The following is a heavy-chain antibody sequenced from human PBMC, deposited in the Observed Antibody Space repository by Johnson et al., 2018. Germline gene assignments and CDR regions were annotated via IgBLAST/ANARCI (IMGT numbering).Heavy chain of an antibody. CDR2: LAWDGSNI. V-gene: IGHV3-9*01. CDR1: GFKFDDYA. Sequence: VQLVQSGGGLVQPGRSLRISCAASGFKFDDYAMHWVRQVPGKGLEWVSGLAWDGSNIGYGDSVKGRFTVSRDNAKNSLAFQMTGLRSDDTALYYCVKSSSTYPSVGDLDAWVQGTMVTVSS. D-gene: IGHD1-26*01. CDR3: VKSSSTYPSVGDLDA. J-gene: IGHJ5*02.